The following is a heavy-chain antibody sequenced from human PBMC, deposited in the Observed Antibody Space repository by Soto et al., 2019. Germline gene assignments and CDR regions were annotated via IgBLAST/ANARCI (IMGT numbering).Heavy chain of an antibody. CDR1: GYSFSSYW. D-gene: IGHD6-13*01. V-gene: IGHV5-51*01. CDR3: ARPSAYSSSWFSYYGMDV. CDR2: IYPGDSDA. Sequence: GESLKISCKGFGYSFSSYWIGWVRQMPGKGLEWVAIIYPGDSDARYSPSFQGQVTISADKSINTAYLQWSSLKASDSGMYYCARPSAYSSSWFSYYGMDVWGQGTTVTVSS. J-gene: IGHJ6*02.